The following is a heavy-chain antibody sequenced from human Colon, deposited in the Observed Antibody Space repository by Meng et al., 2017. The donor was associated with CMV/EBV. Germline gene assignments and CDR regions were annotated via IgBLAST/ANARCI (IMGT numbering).Heavy chain of an antibody. CDR1: GFMFSDYW. D-gene: IGHD2-21*01. CDR2: LHRDGSGK. Sequence: GESLKISCVTSGFMFSDYWMTWVRQAPGKGLEWVANLHRDGSGKYYVDSVKGRFTISRDNAKNSVYLQMNSLRDEDTAMYYFVRDARVAYSGGAVYGMDVWGQGTTVTVSS. CDR3: VRDARVAYSGGAVYGMDV. J-gene: IGHJ6*02. V-gene: IGHV3-7*01.